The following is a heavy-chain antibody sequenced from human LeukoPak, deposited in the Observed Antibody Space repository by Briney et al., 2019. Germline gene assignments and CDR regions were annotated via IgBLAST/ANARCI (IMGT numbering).Heavy chain of an antibody. CDR2: IYYSGST. CDR3: ARGGSSSWYLGAFDI. Sequence: SETLSLTCTVSGGSISSYYRSWIRQPPGKGLEWIGYIYYSGSTNYNPSLKSRVTISVDTSKNQFSLKLSSVTAADTAVYYCARGGSSSWYLGAFDIWGQGTMVTVSS. CDR1: GGSISSYY. D-gene: IGHD6-13*01. J-gene: IGHJ3*02. V-gene: IGHV4-59*13.